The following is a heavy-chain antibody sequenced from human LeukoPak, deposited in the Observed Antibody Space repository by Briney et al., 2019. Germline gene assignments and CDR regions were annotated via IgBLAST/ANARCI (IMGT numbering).Heavy chain of an antibody. Sequence: PSETLSLTCAVYGGSFSGYYWSWIRQPPGKGLEWIGEINHSGSTNYNPSLKSRVTISVDTSKNQFSLKLSSVTAADTAVYYCAINYGDFPTDVWGQGTLVTVS. V-gene: IGHV4-34*01. CDR3: AINYGDFPTDV. J-gene: IGHJ4*02. D-gene: IGHD4-17*01. CDR1: GGSFSGYY. CDR2: INHSGST.